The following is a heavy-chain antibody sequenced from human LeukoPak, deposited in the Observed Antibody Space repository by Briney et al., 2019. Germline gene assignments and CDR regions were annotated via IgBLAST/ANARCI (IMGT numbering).Heavy chain of an antibody. Sequence: GGSLRLSCAASGFTFSSYAMSWVRQAPGKGLEWVSAISGSGTNTYYAGSVRGRFTISRDNSNNRLYLQMNSVRAEDTAMYFCAKDTAVILTAPFDSWGQGTLVTVSS. V-gene: IGHV3-23*01. CDR1: GFTFSSYA. CDR3: AKDTAVILTAPFDS. CDR2: ISGSGTNT. D-gene: IGHD2-21*01. J-gene: IGHJ4*02.